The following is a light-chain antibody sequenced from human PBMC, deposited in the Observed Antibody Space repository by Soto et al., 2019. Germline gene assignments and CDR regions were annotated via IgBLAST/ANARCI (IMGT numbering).Light chain of an antibody. CDR2: AAS. CDR1: QGIRDY. Sequence: IQVTQSPSSLSASVGDRVTITCRASQGIRDYLGWYQQKPGKDPKLLIYAASRMQSGVPSRFSGSGFGTDFTLTISGLQPEDFATSCCHPVNSYPQTLGQGTKLEIK. V-gene: IGKV1-9*01. CDR3: HPVNSYPQT. J-gene: IGKJ2*01.